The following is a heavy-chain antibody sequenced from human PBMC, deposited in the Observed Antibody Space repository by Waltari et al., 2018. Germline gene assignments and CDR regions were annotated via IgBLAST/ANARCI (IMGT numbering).Heavy chain of an antibody. CDR1: GFTFSSYG. J-gene: IGHJ3*02. D-gene: IGHD2-2*01. V-gene: IGHV3-30*18. CDR3: AKALAYPRDNAFDI. Sequence: QVQLVESGGGVVQPGRSLRRSCAASGFTFSSYGMHWVRQAPGKGLEWVAVISYDGSNKYYADSVKGRFTISRDNSKNTLYLQMNSLRAEDTAVYYCAKALAYPRDNAFDIWGQGTMVTVSS. CDR2: ISYDGSNK.